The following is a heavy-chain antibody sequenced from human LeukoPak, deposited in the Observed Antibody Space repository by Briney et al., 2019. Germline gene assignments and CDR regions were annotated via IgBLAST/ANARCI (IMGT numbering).Heavy chain of an antibody. V-gene: IGHV3-30*02. D-gene: IGHD1-14*01. CDR1: DFTFSSYG. CDR2: ISHDGSVE. CDR3: AKTGFQWGEYFYYMDV. Sequence: GGSLRLSCAASDFTFSSYGMHWVRQAPGKGLECVAFISHDGSVEKFADSVKGRFTISRDNSRDTLYFQMNSLIYEDTAVYYCAKTGFQWGEYFYYMDVWGKGTTVTVSS. J-gene: IGHJ6*03.